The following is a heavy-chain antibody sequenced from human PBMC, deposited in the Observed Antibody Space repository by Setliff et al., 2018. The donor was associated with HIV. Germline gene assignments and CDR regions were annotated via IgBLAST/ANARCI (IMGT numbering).Heavy chain of an antibody. CDR3: ARPLDYYYDSSGYSGAFDI. CDR1: GGTFSSYA. D-gene: IGHD3-22*01. J-gene: IGHJ3*02. V-gene: IGHV1-69*10. Sequence: SVMVSCKASGGTFSSYAISWVRQAPGQGLEWMGGIIPILGIANYAQKFQGRVTITADKSTSTAYMELSSLRSEDTAVYYCARPLDYYYDSSGYSGAFDIWGQGTMVTVS. CDR2: IIPILGIA.